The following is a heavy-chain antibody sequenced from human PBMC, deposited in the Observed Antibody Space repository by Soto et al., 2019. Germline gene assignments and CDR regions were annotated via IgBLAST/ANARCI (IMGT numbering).Heavy chain of an antibody. CDR2: ISYDGNDK. CDR3: AKDRSTSRYYYTGMDV. D-gene: IGHD2-2*01. V-gene: IGHV3-30*18. J-gene: IGHJ6*01. Sequence: QVHLLESGGGVVQPGTSLRLSCAASGFTFSSYGMHWVRQAPGKGLEWVALISYDGNDKYYADSVKGRFTISRDNSKKTLFLQMSSLRAEDTALYYCAKDRSTSRYYYTGMDVW. CDR1: GFTFSSYG.